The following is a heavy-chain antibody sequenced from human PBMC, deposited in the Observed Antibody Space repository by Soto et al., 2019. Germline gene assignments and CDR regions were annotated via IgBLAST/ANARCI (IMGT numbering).Heavy chain of an antibody. Sequence: PGGSLRLSCAASGFTFRSYAMSWVRQAPGKGLEWVSSLTGSGGTKYYADSVKGRFTVSRDNSKNTLYLQMNSLRGEDTAEYYYAKDRPGYGDYITFDLWGRGTLVTVSS. CDR2: LTGSGGTK. D-gene: IGHD4-17*01. CDR1: GFTFRSYA. J-gene: IGHJ2*01. V-gene: IGHV3-23*01. CDR3: AKDRPGYGDYITFDL.